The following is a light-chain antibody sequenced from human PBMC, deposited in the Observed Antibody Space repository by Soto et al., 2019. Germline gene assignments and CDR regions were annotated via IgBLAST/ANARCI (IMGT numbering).Light chain of an antibody. CDR3: QQYGSSALT. CDR2: GAS. V-gene: IGKV3-20*01. Sequence: EIVLTQSPGTLSLSPGQRARLSCSTSQSVSSSYLAWYQQKPGQAPRLLIYGASSRATGIPDRFSGSGSGTDFTLTISRLEPEDFAVYYCQQYGSSALTFGGGTKVDI. J-gene: IGKJ4*01. CDR1: QSVSSSY.